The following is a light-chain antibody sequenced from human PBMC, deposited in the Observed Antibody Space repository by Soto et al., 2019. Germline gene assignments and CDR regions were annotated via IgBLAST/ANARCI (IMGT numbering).Light chain of an antibody. J-gene: IGKJ4*01. CDR3: QQYNNWPLT. V-gene: IGKV3-15*01. CDR1: QSVSSN. CDR2: GAS. Sequence: EVVMTQSPATLSLSPGERATLSCRASQSVSSNLAWYQQKPGQAPRLLIYGASTRATVIPARFSGSGSGTEFTLSISSLQSEDFAVYYCQQYNNWPLTLGGGTKVEIK.